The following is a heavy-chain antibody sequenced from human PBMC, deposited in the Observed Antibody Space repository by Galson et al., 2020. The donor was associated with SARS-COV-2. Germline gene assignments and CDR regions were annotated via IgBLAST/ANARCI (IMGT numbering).Heavy chain of an antibody. CDR2: IYYRGST. V-gene: IGHV4-39*01. Sequence: SETLSLTCTVSGGSISSSSYYWGWIRQPPGQGLEWIGSIYYRGSTSYHPPPKRRVTISVDTSKNQFSLKLSSVPAADTAVYYCARGRYCDWWAGDYWGQGTLVTVSS. CDR1: GGSISSSSYY. CDR3: ARGRYCDWWAGDY. D-gene: IGHD3-9*01. J-gene: IGHJ4*02.